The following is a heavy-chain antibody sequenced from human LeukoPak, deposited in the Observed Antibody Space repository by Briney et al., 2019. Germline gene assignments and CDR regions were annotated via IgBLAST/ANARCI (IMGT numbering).Heavy chain of an antibody. J-gene: IGHJ4*02. Sequence: GGSLRLSCAASGFTFSRYWMHWVRQAPGKGLVWVSRLNSDGSSTTYADSVEGRFTISRDNAKNTLYLQVNSLRAEDTAVYYCTSTGSYSIWGQGALVTVSS. CDR2: LNSDGSST. CDR3: TSTGSYSI. V-gene: IGHV3-74*01. CDR1: GFTFSRYW. D-gene: IGHD1-26*01.